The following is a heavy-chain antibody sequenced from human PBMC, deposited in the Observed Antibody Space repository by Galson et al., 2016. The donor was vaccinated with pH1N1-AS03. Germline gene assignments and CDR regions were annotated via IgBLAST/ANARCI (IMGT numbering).Heavy chain of an antibody. V-gene: IGHV1-18*04. D-gene: IGHD2-15*01. CDR3: ARGPFSVVVEAATPVAFDI. CDR2: IRTYNGDA. J-gene: IGHJ3*02. CDR1: GYTFTDYA. Sequence: SVKVSCKASGYTFTDYALSWVRQAPGQGLEWMGWIRTYNGDANYAEKFQGRVTMTTDTSTSTAYMELRSLRSDDTAGYYCARGPFSVVVEAATPVAFDIWGQGTTVTVSS.